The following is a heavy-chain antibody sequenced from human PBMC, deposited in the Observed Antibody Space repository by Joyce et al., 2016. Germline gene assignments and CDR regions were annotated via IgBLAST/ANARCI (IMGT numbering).Heavy chain of an antibody. Sequence: QVQLVESGGGVVQPGRSLRLSCVASGFTFSNYGMHWVRQAPGKGLEWVVHSWYDGSNKYYADAGRGRFTIARDSSKNTLYLQMNSLRVEETAVYYCTREDSSKPGGFDPWGQGTLVTVSS. V-gene: IGHV3-33*01. CDR1: GFTFSNYG. D-gene: IGHD3-22*01. J-gene: IGHJ5*02. CDR3: TREDSSKPGGFDP. CDR2: SWYDGSNK.